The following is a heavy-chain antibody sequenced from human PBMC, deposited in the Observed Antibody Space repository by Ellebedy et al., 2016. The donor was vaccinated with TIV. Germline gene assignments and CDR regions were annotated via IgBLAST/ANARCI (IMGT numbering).Heavy chain of an antibody. V-gene: IGHV4-59*13. J-gene: IGHJ4*02. CDR3: ARDGAVTMVRGPSGLDY. CDR1: GGSISSYY. Sequence: SETLSLXXTVSGGSISSYYWSWIRQPPGKGLEWIGYIYYSGSTNYNPSLKSRVTMSVDTSKNQFSLKLSSVTAADTAVYYCARDGAVTMVRGPSGLDYWGQGTLVTVSS. D-gene: IGHD3-10*01. CDR2: IYYSGST.